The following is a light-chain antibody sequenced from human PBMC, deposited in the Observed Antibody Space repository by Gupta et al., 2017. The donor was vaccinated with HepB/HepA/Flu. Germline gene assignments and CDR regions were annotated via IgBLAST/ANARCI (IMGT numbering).Light chain of an antibody. CDR1: SGHSNYG. Sequence: QPVLTHSSSASVSLGSSIKLTCTLSSGHSNYGIAWHQQLPEKAPRYLMKLENSGSYTTGSGGPDRFSGSSSGAARYLTVATRQSEDDDYYYWETWGSNPVFGGGTKLTVL. V-gene: IGLV4-60*03. J-gene: IGLJ3*02. CDR3: ETWGSNPV. CDR2: LENSGSY.